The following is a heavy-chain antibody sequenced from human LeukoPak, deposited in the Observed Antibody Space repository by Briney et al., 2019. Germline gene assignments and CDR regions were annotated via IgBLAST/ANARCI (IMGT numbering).Heavy chain of an antibody. CDR2: IYTSGST. J-gene: IGHJ5*02. CDR1: GGSISSSSYY. CDR3: AREADTNAEDWFDP. Sequence: SETLSLTCTVSGGSISSSSYYWSWIRQPAGKGLEWIGRIYTSGSTNYNPSLKSRVTISVDKSKNQFSLKLSSVTAADTAVYYCAREADTNAEDWFDPWGQGTLVTVSS. V-gene: IGHV4-61*02.